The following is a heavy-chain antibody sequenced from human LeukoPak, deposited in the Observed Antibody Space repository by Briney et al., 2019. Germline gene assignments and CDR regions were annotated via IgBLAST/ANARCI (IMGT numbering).Heavy chain of an antibody. CDR3: VSWRVVPYHEDY. CDR1: GFTFSSFW. CDR2: IKQDGSAK. D-gene: IGHD2-2*01. V-gene: IGHV3-7*01. J-gene: IGHJ4*02. Sequence: PGGSLRLSCAASGFTFSSFWMSWVRQAPGKGLEWVTNIKQDGSAKYYVDSVKGRFTISRDNAKKSLYIQMNSLRAEDTAVYYCVSWRVVPYHEDYWGQGTLVTVSS.